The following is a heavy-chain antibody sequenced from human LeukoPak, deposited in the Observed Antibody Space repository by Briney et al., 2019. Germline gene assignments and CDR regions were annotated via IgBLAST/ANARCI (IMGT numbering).Heavy chain of an antibody. V-gene: IGHV3-74*03. CDR1: GFTFTNHW. CDR3: TRDRALSFDY. D-gene: IGHD3-10*01. Sequence: GGSLTLSCAVSGFTFTNHWMHWVRHAPGGGLVWVSHIDNDGSFTTYADSVKGRFTISRDNAKNTLYLQMNSLGAEDTAVYYCTRDRALSFDYWGQGTLVTVSS. CDR2: IDNDGSFT. J-gene: IGHJ4*02.